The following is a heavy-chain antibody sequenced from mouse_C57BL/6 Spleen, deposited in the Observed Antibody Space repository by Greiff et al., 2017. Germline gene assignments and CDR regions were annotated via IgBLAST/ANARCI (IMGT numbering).Heavy chain of an antibody. CDR1: GFTFSSYG. Sequence: EVQLVESGGDLVKPGGSLKLSCAASGFTFSSYGMSWVRQTPDKRLEWVATISSGGSYTYYPDSVKGRFTISRDNAKNTLYLQMSSLKSEDTAMYYCARFITTVVAGMDYWGQGTSVTVSS. V-gene: IGHV5-6*01. D-gene: IGHD1-1*01. CDR3: ARFITTVVAGMDY. CDR2: ISSGGSYT. J-gene: IGHJ4*01.